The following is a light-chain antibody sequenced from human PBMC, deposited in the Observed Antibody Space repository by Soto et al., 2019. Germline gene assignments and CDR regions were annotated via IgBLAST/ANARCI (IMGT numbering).Light chain of an antibody. CDR2: DAS. V-gene: IGKV3-11*01. Sequence: EIVMTQSPATLSVSPGERATLSCRASQSIRSNLAWYKQIPGQAPRLLIYDASHRASGIPARFSGSGSGTDFTLTISSLEPEDAALYYCQQRSNWPPITFGQGTRLEIK. CDR3: QQRSNWPPIT. CDR1: QSIRSN. J-gene: IGKJ5*01.